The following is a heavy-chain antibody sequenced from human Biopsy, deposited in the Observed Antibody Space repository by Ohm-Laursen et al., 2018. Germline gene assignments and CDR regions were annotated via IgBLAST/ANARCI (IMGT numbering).Heavy chain of an antibody. CDR3: ARLYRLDDYWNDDPPDAFDV. V-gene: IGHV4-59*01. D-gene: IGHD3-3*01. J-gene: IGHJ3*01. CDR1: GDSISSDY. CDR2: ISNRGST. Sequence: SETLSLTCTVSGDSISSDYWSWIRQPPGKGLEWIGYISNRGSTNYNPSLRGRVTISVDTSEKQFSLKLTSVISADTAVFFCARLYRLDDYWNDDPPDAFDVWGQGTMVTVSS.